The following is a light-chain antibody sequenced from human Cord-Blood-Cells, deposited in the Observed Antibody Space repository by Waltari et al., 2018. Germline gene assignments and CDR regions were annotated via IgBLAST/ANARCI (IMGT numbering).Light chain of an antibody. V-gene: IGKV3-20*01. CDR3: QQYGXXFT. CDR1: QSVSSSY. CDR2: GAS. J-gene: IGKJ3*01. Sequence: EIVXXXXPGTLSLSPGERATLSCRASQSVSSSYLAWYQQKPGQAPRLLIYGASSRATGIPDRFSGSGSGTDFTLTISRLEPEDFAVYYCQQYGXXFTFGPGTKVDXK.